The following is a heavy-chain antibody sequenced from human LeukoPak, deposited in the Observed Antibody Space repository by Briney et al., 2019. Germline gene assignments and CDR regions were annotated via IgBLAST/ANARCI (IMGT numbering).Heavy chain of an antibody. CDR3: ARDSGGSSWYSDY. CDR1: GYTFTGYY. J-gene: IGHJ4*02. CDR2: INPNSGGT. Sequence: ASVKVSCKASGYTFTGYYMHGVRQAPGQGLEWMGWINPNSGGTNYAQKFQGRVTMTRDTSISTAYMELSRLRSDDTAVYYCARDSGGSSWYSDYWGQGTLVTVSS. V-gene: IGHV1-2*02. D-gene: IGHD6-13*01.